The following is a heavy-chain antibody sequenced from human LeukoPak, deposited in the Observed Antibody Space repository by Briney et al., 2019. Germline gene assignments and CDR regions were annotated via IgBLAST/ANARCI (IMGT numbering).Heavy chain of an antibody. CDR2: IYSGGST. D-gene: IGHD2/OR15-2a*01. J-gene: IGHJ4*02. CDR1: GFTVSSNY. V-gene: IGHV3-66*01. Sequence: AGGSLRLSCAASGFTVSSNYMSWVRQAPGKGLEWVSVIYSGGSTYYADSVRGRFTISRDNSKNTLYLQMNSLRAEDTAVYYCARSGISPPHYFFDYWGQGTLVTVSS. CDR3: ARSGISPPHYFFDY.